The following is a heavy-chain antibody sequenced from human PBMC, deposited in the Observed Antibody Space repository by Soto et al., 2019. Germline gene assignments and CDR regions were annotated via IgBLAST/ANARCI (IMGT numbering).Heavy chain of an antibody. D-gene: IGHD5-12*01. J-gene: IGHJ6*02. CDR2: ISGSGRTV. CDR1: GFSFSDYY. Sequence: QVQLVESGGGLVKPGGSLRLSCAASGFSFSDYYMTWIRQAPGKGLEWVSYISGSGRTVYYADSVKGRFTMSRDNAKNSLYLQMNSLRADDTTVYYCAREGGNNYVEAGWYYYYGMDVWGQGTTVTVSS. V-gene: IGHV3-11*01. CDR3: AREGGNNYVEAGWYYYYGMDV.